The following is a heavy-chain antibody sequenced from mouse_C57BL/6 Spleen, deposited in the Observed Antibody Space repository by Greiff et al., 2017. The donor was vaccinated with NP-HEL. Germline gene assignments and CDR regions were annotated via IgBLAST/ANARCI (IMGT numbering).Heavy chain of an antibody. J-gene: IGHJ2*01. CDR3: ARNYGNVYYFDY. CDR1: GYAFSSSW. D-gene: IGHD2-1*01. CDR2: IYPGDGDT. V-gene: IGHV1-82*01. Sequence: VQLVESGPELVKPGASVKISCKASGYAFSSSWMNWVKQRPGKGLEWIGRIYPGDGDTNYNGKFKGKATLTADKSSSTAYMQLSSLTSEDSAVYFCARNYGNVYYFDYWGQGTTLTVSS.